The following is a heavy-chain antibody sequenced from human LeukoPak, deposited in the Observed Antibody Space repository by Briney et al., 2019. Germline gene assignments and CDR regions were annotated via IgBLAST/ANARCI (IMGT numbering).Heavy chain of an antibody. CDR1: GGSISSYY. Sequence: SETLSLTCTVSGGSISSYYWSWIRQPPGKGLEWIGYVYYSGSTNYNPSLESRVTISVDTSKNQFSLRLSSVTAADTAVYYCARHGTSGSYYRYFDNWGQGTLVTVSS. CDR3: ARHGTSGSYYRYFDN. J-gene: IGHJ4*02. V-gene: IGHV4-59*08. CDR2: VYYSGST. D-gene: IGHD1-26*01.